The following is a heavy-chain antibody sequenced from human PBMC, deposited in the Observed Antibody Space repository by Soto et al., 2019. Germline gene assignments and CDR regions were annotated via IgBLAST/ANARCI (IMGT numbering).Heavy chain of an antibody. CDR1: GGSISSGGYY. V-gene: IGHV4-31*03. J-gene: IGHJ4*02. CDR2: IYYSGST. CDR3: ARGGGDWGAGFDY. D-gene: IGHD2-21*02. Sequence: SETLSLTCTVSGGSISSGGYYWSWIRQHPGKGLEWIGYIYYSGSTYYNPSLKSRVTISVDTSKNQFSLKLSSVTAADTAVYYGARGGGDWGAGFDYWGQGTLVTVSS.